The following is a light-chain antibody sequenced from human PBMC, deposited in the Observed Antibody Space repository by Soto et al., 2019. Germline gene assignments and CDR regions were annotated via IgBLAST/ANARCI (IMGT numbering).Light chain of an antibody. Sequence: QSVLTQPPSASGSPGQSVTISCTGTSSDVGAYDYVSWYQQHPGKAPKLMIYEINKRPSGVPDRFSGSRSGNTASLTVSGLQAEDEADYYCSSYRSSSTYVFGTGTKVTAL. CDR1: SSDVGAYDY. CDR2: EIN. J-gene: IGLJ1*01. V-gene: IGLV2-8*01. CDR3: SSYRSSSTYV.